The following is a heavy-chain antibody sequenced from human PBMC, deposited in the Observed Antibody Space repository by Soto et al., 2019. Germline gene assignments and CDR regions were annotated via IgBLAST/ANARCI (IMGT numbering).Heavy chain of an antibody. CDR3: AKDLQFSGWLSAQTFDY. J-gene: IGHJ4*02. D-gene: IGHD6-19*01. CDR2: ISGSDGST. Sequence: EVQLLESGGGLVQPGGSLRLSCAVSGFTFNSHAMSWVRQAPGKGLECVSTISGSDGSTNYADSVKGRFTISRDKSKSTLYLQMTSLRAEDTAVYYCAKDLQFSGWLSAQTFDYWGQGTQDTVSS. CDR1: GFTFNSHA. V-gene: IGHV3-23*01.